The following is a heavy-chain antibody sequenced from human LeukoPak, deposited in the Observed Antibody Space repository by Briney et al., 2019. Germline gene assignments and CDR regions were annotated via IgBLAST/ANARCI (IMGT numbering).Heavy chain of an antibody. D-gene: IGHD3-10*01. V-gene: IGHV5-51*01. CDR1: GYSFTSYW. J-gene: IGHJ4*02. CDR2: IYPGDSDT. CDR3: ARRLYYGSGSSYYFDY. Sequence: GESLKISCKGSGYSFTSYWIGWVRQMPGKGLEWMGIIYPGDSDTRYSPSFQGQVTISADKSISTAYLQWSSLKASDTAMYYCARRLYYGSGSSYYFDYWGQGTLVTVSS.